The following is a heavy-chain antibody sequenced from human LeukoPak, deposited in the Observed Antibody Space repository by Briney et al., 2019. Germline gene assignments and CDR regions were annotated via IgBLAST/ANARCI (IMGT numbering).Heavy chain of an antibody. CDR3: AKSSLSRPTIFGAVFRL. J-gene: IGHJ4*02. CDR2: ISGSGNKT. CDR1: GFTFSSYV. Sequence: GGSLRLSCAASGFTFSSYVMNWVRQAPGKGLEWVSTISGSGNKTYYTDSVKGRFTISRDNSKNTVYLQMNSLRAEDTAIYHCAKSSLSRPTIFGAVFRLWGQGTLVTVSS. V-gene: IGHV3-23*01. D-gene: IGHD3-3*01.